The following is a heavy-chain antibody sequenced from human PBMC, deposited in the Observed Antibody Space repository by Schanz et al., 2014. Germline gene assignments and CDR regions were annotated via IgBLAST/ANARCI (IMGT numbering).Heavy chain of an antibody. CDR1: GYTFSDYG. D-gene: IGHD6-13*01. V-gene: IGHV1-18*01. CDR2: ISAYNGNT. CDR3: ASSGAGYSSSWDFDY. Sequence: QVQLVQSGDEVKKPGASVKVSCKTSGYTFSDYGINWVRQAPGQGLEWMGWISAYNGNTNYAQKLQGRVTMTTDTSTSTAYMELRSLRSDDTAVYYCASSGAGYSSSWDFDYWGQGTLVTVSS. J-gene: IGHJ4*02.